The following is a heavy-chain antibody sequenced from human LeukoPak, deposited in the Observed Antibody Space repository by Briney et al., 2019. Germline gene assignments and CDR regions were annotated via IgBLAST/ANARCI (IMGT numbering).Heavy chain of an antibody. CDR3: ASAVPAAMDAFDI. CDR1: GYTFTGYY. D-gene: IGHD2-2*01. Sequence: ASVKVSCKASGYTFTGYYMHWVRQAPGQGLEWMGWINPNSGGTNYAQKFQGRVTMTRDTSVSTAYMELSRLRSDDTAVYYCASAVPAAMDAFDIWGQGTMVTVSS. V-gene: IGHV1-2*02. CDR2: INPNSGGT. J-gene: IGHJ3*02.